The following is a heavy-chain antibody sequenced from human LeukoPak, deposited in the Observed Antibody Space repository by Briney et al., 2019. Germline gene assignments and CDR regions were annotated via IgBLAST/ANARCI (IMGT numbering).Heavy chain of an antibody. CDR1: GYTFTNFG. V-gene: IGHV1-18*01. CDR2: ISPYNGNT. Sequence: GASVTVSCMASGYTFTNFGVSWVRQAPGQGLEWMGWISPYNGNTDYPQKVQGRVTMTTDTSTNTAYMELRSLRSDDTAVYYCARGGVGHCSGGSCPTSWFDPWGQGTLVTVSS. CDR3: ARGGVGHCSGGSCPTSWFDP. J-gene: IGHJ5*02. D-gene: IGHD2-15*01.